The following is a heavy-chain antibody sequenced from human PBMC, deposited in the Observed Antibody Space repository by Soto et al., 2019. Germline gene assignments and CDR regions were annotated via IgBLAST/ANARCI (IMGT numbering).Heavy chain of an antibody. CDR3: ARLGGYCSSASCYGYYGMDV. D-gene: IGHD2-2*01. Sequence: SETLSLTCAVSGGSISSSTWWSWVRQSPGKGLEWIGEIFHTGNINYNPSLKSRVTISVDKSKNQFSLKVSSVTVADTAVYYCARLGGYCSSASCYGYYGMDVWGQGTTVTVSS. J-gene: IGHJ6*02. CDR1: GGSISSSTW. V-gene: IGHV4-4*02. CDR2: IFHTGNI.